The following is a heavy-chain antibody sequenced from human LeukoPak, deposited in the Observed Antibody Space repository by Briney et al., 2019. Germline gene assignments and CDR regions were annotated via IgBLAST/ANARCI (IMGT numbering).Heavy chain of an antibody. V-gene: IGHV3-23*01. J-gene: IGHJ4*02. CDR3: AKDRDCSGGSCYSDY. CDR2: ISGSGGST. CDR1: GFTFSSYA. Sequence: GGSLRLSCAASGFTFSSYAMSWVRQAPGKGLEWVSAISGSGGSTYYADSVKGRFTISRDNSKNTLYLQMNSLRAEGTAVYYCAKDRDCSGGSCYSDYWGQGTLVTVSS. D-gene: IGHD2-15*01.